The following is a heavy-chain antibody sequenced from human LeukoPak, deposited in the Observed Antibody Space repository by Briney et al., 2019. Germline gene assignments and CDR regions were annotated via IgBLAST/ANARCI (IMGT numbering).Heavy chain of an antibody. CDR2: IYYSGST. J-gene: IGHJ4*02. CDR3: ARRGGDYSSYYLDY. V-gene: IGHV4-39*01. CDR1: GGSISSSSYY. D-gene: IGHD4-11*01. Sequence: PSETLSLTCTVSGGSISSSSYYWGWIRQPPGKGLEWIGSIYYSGSTYYNQSLKSRVMISVDTSKNQFSLKLSSVTAADTAVYYCARRGGDYSSYYLDYWGQGTLVTVSS.